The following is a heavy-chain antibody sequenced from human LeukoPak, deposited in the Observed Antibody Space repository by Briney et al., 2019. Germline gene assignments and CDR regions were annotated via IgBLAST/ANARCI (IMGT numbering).Heavy chain of an antibody. CDR1: GGSFSGYY. D-gene: IGHD1-26*01. CDR2: INHSGST. J-gene: IGHJ3*02. V-gene: IGHV4-34*01. CDR3: ASVGATPDGEDDAFDI. Sequence: PSETLSLTCAVYGGSFSGYYWSWIRQPPGKGLEWIGEINHSGSTNYNPSLKSRVTISVDTSKNQFSLKLSSVTAADTAVYYCASVGATPDGEDDAFDIWGQGTMVTVSS.